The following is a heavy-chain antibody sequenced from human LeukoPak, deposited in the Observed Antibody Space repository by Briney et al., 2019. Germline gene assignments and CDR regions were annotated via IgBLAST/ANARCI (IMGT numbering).Heavy chain of an antibody. CDR1: GYTFTGYY. V-gene: IGHV1-2*02. Sequence: ASVKVSCKASGYTFTGYYMHWVRQAPGQGLEWMGWINPNSGGTNYAQKFQGRVTMTRDTSISTAYMELSSLRSEDTAVYYCARDRNTVTTLANDAFDIWGQGTMVTVSS. CDR2: INPNSGGT. CDR3: ARDRNTVTTLANDAFDI. D-gene: IGHD4-17*01. J-gene: IGHJ3*02.